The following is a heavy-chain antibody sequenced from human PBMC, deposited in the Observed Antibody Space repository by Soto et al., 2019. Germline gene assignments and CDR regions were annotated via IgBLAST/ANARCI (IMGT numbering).Heavy chain of an antibody. CDR3: ARERGVRPGGGGTEPLDI. J-gene: IGHJ3*02. V-gene: IGHV1-46*04. CDR1: GYSFTSQY. CDR2: INPNGGST. Sequence: QVQLVQSGAEVKKPGASVKISCEASGYSFTSQYVHWVRQAPGQGLEWMGIINPNGGSTTYAQKLQGRVTNTRGPSTRTVYWELTSRTSEETAVYFGARERGVRPGGGGTEPLDIWGQGTMVTVAS. D-gene: IGHD3-16*01.